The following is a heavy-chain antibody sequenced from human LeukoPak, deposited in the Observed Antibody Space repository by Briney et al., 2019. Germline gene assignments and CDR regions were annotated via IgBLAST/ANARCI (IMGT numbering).Heavy chain of an antibody. V-gene: IGHV3-30-3*01. J-gene: IGHJ3*02. Sequence: GGSLRLSCAASGFTFSSYAMHWVRQAPGKGLEWVAVISYDGSNKYYADSVKGRFTISRDNSKNTLYLQMNSLRAEDTAVYYCAGELTTTDAFDIRGQGTMVTVSS. CDR2: ISYDGSNK. CDR1: GFTFSSYA. CDR3: AGELTTTDAFDI. D-gene: IGHD4-17*01.